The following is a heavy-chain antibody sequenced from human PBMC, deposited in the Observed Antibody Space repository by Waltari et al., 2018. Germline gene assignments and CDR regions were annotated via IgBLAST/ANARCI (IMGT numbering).Heavy chain of an antibody. CDR1: GGSISSHY. D-gene: IGHD3-16*01. CDR2: IYYSGST. Sequence: GGSISSHYWSWIRQPPGKGLEWIGYIYYSGSTNYNPSLKSRVTISVDTSKNQFSLKLSSVTAADTAVYYCAREEDYGRGAYYYYGMDVWGQGTTVTVSS. J-gene: IGHJ6*02. V-gene: IGHV4-59*11. CDR3: AREEDYGRGAYYYYGMDV.